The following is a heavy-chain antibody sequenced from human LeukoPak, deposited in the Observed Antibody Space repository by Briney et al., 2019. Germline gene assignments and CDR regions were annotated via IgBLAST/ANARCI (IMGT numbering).Heavy chain of an antibody. CDR1: DFAFTSSG. D-gene: IGHD3-16*01. V-gene: IGHV3-23*01. J-gene: IGHJ3*01. CDR2: ISATGLST. CDR3: AKLMRHMMEDVLDL. Sequence: QSGGSLRLSCTASDFAFTSSGMSWVRQVPGTGLEWVSFISATGLSTYYADSVKGRFTVSRDNSKNTLYLQMNSLRAADTAVYYCAKLMRHMMEDVLDLWGQGTVVTVSS.